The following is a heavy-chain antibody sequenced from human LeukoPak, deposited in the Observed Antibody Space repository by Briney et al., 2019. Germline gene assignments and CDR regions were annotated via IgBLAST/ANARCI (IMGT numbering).Heavy chain of an antibody. CDR1: GFTFSSYS. CDR2: ISSSSSYI. D-gene: IGHD4-11*01. J-gene: IGHJ6*04. V-gene: IGHV3-21*01. Sequence: RSLRPPGVVSGFTFSSYSMNWVRQAPGKGLEWVSSISSSSSYIYSADTVKGRFTISRDNAKNSLYLQMNSLRAEDTAVYYCVGTVTTVVDNWGKGTMVTVSS. CDR3: VGTVTTVVDN.